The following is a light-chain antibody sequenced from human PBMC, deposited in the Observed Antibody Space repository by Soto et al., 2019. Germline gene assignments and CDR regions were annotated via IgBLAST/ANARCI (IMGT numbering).Light chain of an antibody. J-gene: IGKJ1*01. V-gene: IGKV1-39*01. CDR3: QQSFSTPRT. CDR1: QSISSY. CDR2: AAT. Sequence: DIQMPQSPSSLSASVGDRVTITCRASQSISSYLTWYQQKPGTAPKALIYAATSLQSGVPSRFSASGSGTEFTLTISSLQPEDCATYYCQQSFSTPRTFGQGTKVEIK.